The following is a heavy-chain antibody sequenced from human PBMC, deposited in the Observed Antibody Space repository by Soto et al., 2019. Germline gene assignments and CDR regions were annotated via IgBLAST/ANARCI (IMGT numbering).Heavy chain of an antibody. CDR1: GLTFSAYW. D-gene: IGHD6-19*01. J-gene: IGHJ4*02. CDR3: VRGYYSGWYI. V-gene: IGHV3-74*01. Sequence: EVQLVESGGGLVQAGGSVRLSCAASGLTFSAYWMHWVRQAPGKGLVWVSRINGDGSTTDYADSVKGRFTISRDSAKNTGYLEMNSLRGDDTAVYYCVRGYYSGWYIWGQGTLVTVSP. CDR2: INGDGSTT.